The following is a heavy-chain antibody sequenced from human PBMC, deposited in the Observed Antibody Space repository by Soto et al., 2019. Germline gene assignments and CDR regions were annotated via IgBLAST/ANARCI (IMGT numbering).Heavy chain of an antibody. CDR3: ACGLVGPWTGMDV. J-gene: IGHJ6*02. V-gene: IGHV1-18*01. CDR1: GYTFTSYG. Sequence: QVQLVQSGAEVKKPGASVKVSCKASGYTFTSYGISWVRQAPGQGLEWMGWISAYNGNTNYAQKLQGRVTMTTDTATSQGHMELRSLRSEDTAVYCCACGLVGPWTGMDVWGQGTTVTVSS. D-gene: IGHD2-15*01. CDR2: ISAYNGNT.